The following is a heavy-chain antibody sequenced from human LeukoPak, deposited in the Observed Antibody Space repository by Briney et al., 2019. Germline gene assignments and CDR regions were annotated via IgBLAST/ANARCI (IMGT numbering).Heavy chain of an antibody. CDR2: IYYGGST. D-gene: IGHD3-9*01. J-gene: IGHJ4*02. V-gene: IGHV4-39*07. Sequence: PSETLSLTCTVSGGSVSTTHYWGWIRQPPGKGLEWIGSIYYGGSTNYNPSLKSRVTISVDTSKNQFSLKLSSVTAADTAVYYCARSQSYYDILTAPVYWGQGTLVTVSS. CDR3: ARSQSYYDILTAPVY. CDR1: GGSVSTTHY.